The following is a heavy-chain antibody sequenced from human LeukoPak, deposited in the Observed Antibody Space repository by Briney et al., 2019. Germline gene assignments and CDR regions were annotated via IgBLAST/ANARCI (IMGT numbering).Heavy chain of an antibody. CDR2: IYTSGST. CDR1: SGSISSYY. Sequence: TSETLSLTCTVSSGSISSYYWSWIRQPAGKGLEWIGRIYTSGSTNYNPSLKSRVTMSVDTSKNQFSLKLSSVTAADTAVYYCARVWCSSTSCYSDDAFDIRGQGTMVTVSS. J-gene: IGHJ3*02. D-gene: IGHD2-2*01. V-gene: IGHV4-4*07. CDR3: ARVWCSSTSCYSDDAFDI.